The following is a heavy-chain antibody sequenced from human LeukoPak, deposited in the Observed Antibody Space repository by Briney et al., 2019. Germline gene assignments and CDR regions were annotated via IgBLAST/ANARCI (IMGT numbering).Heavy chain of an antibody. CDR3: ARFRHYYGSGSYYFDY. Sequence: GASVKVSCKASGYTFTSYDINWVRQATGQGLEWMGWMNPNSGNTGYAQKFQGRVTMTRNTSISTAYMELSSLRSEDTAVYYCARFRHYYGSGSYYFDYWGQGTLVTVSS. V-gene: IGHV1-8*01. CDR1: GYTFTSYD. CDR2: MNPNSGNT. D-gene: IGHD3-10*01. J-gene: IGHJ4*02.